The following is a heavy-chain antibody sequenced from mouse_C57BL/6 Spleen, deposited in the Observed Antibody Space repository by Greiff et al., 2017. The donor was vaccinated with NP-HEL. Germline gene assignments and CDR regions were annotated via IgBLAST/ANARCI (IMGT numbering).Heavy chain of an antibody. Sequence: QVQLKQSGPGLVQPSQSLSITCTVSGFSLTSYGVHWVRQSPGKGLEWLGVIWSGGSTDYNAAFISRLSISKDNSKSQVFFKMNSLQADDTAIYYCARNLIYYYGSFYFDVWGTGTTVTVSS. CDR2: IWSGGST. CDR3: ARNLIYYYGSFYFDV. J-gene: IGHJ1*03. CDR1: GFSLTSYG. V-gene: IGHV2-2*01. D-gene: IGHD1-1*01.